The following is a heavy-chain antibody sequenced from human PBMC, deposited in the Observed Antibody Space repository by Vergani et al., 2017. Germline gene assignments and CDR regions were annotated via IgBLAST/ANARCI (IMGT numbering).Heavy chain of an antibody. V-gene: IGHV3-30-3*01. D-gene: IGHD6-19*01. CDR2: ISYDGSNK. J-gene: IGHJ4*02. CDR3: ATEGPRQWLFRG. CDR1: GFTFSSYA. Sequence: QVQLVESGGGVVQPGRSLRLSCAASGFTFSSYAMHWVRQAPGKGLEWVAVISYDGSNKYYADSVKGRFTISRDNSKNTLYLQMNSLRAEDTAVYYCATEGPRQWLFRGWGQGTLVTVSS.